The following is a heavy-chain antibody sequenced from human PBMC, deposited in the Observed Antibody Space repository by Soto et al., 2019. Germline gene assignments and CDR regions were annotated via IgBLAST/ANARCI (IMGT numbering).Heavy chain of an antibody. J-gene: IGHJ4*02. CDR1: GYTFTGYV. CDR2: INAGNGNT. V-gene: IGHV1-3*01. CDR3: GKSAAVPAAIAY. D-gene: IGHD2-2*02. Sequence: ASVKVSCKASGYTFTGYVIGWVRQAPGQRLEWMGWINAGNGNTKYSQKFQGRVTITRDTSASTAYMGLSSLRSEDTAVYYCGKSAAVPAAIAYWGQGTLVTVS.